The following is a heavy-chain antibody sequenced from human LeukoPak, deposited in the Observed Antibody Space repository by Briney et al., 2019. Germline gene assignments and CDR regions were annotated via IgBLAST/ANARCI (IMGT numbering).Heavy chain of an antibody. V-gene: IGHV4-30-2*02. J-gene: IGHJ3*02. CDR1: GGSISSGGYY. CDR3: ARTSVGSTDAFDI. CDR2: IYHSGST. D-gene: IGHD6-13*01. Sequence: SETLSLTCTVSGGSISSGGYYWSWIRQPPGKGLEWIGYIYHSGSTYYSPSLKSRVTISVDRSKNQFSLKLSSVTAADTAVYYCARTSVGSTDAFDIWGQGTMVTVSS.